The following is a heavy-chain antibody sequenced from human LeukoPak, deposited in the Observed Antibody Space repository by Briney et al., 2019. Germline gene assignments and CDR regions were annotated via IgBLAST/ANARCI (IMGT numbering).Heavy chain of an antibody. D-gene: IGHD6-13*01. CDR1: GGSFSGYF. CDR2: CNHRGST. J-gene: IGHJ4*02. V-gene: IGHV4-34*01. Sequence: NPSALLSLSSAAYGGSFSGYFWSWIREPPGKGVGWIGECNHRGSTSYTPSLKSRVTISVDTSKNQISRKLSSVTAADTAVYYCARGSTNKAAAGTALDYWGQGTLVTVSS. CDR3: ARGSTNKAAAGTALDY.